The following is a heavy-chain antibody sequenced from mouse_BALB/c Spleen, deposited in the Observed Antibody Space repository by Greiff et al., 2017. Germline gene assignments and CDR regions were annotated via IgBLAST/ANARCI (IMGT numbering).Heavy chain of an antibody. Sequence: EVQLVESGGDLVKPGGSLKLSCAASGFTFSSYGMSWVRQTPDKRLEWVATISSGGSYTYYPDSVKGRFTISRDNAKNTLYLQMSSLKSEDTAMYYCARQTARATYIDYWGQGTTLTVSS. CDR2: ISSGGSYT. J-gene: IGHJ2*01. V-gene: IGHV5-6*01. CDR3: ARQTARATYIDY. D-gene: IGHD3-2*01. CDR1: GFTFSSYG.